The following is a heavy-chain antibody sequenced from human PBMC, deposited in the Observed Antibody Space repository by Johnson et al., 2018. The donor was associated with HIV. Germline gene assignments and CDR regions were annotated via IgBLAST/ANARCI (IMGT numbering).Heavy chain of an antibody. J-gene: IGHJ3*02. V-gene: IGHV3-30*18. CDR1: GFTFSSYD. CDR2: ISYDGSNK. CDR3: AKDLRELRCAFDI. D-gene: IGHD1-26*01. Sequence: QVQLVESGGGVVQPGGSLRLSCAASGFTFSSYDMHWVRQATGKGLEWVAVISYDGSNKYYADSVKGRFTISRDNSKNSLYLQMNSLRAEDTALYYCAKDLRELRCAFDIWGQGTMVTVSS.